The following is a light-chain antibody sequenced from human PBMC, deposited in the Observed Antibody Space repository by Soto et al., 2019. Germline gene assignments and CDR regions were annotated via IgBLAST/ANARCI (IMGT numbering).Light chain of an antibody. J-gene: IGKJ5*01. CDR1: QSVGSSY. CDR3: QQYGSSPSIT. V-gene: IGKV3D-20*01. Sequence: IVLTQSPSTLSLSPGERATLSCGASQSVGSSYLAWYQQKPGLAPRLLIYDASSRATGIPDRFSGSGSGTDFTLTISRLEPEDFAVYYCQQYGSSPSITFGQGTRLEIK. CDR2: DAS.